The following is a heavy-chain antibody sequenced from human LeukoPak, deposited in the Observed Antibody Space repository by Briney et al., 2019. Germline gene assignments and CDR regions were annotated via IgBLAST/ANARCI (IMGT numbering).Heavy chain of an antibody. CDR1: GYTFTSYG. Sequence: ASVKVSCKASGYTFTSYGISWVRQAPGQGLEWMGWISAYNGNTNYAQKLQGRVTMTTDTSTSTAYMELRSLRSADTAVYYCARVYAYCSGGSCFDYWGQGTLVTVSS. CDR3: ARVYAYCSGGSCFDY. J-gene: IGHJ4*02. CDR2: ISAYNGNT. V-gene: IGHV1-18*01. D-gene: IGHD2-15*01.